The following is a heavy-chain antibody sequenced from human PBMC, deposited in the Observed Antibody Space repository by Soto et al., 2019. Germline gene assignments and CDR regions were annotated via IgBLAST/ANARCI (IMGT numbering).Heavy chain of an antibody. CDR1: GFIFKNYA. D-gene: IGHD3-10*01. J-gene: IGHJ5*02. CDR3: AKGPVYGSGGWFDP. V-gene: IGHV3-9*01. CDR2: ISWNSGNL. Sequence: ESQLVESGGGLVQPGRSLRLSCEASGFIFKNYAMVWVRQGPGKGLEWVSSISWNSGNLDYGDSVKGRFTISRDNAKNSLYLQKNSLRTEDTAWYFCAKGPVYGSGGWFDPWGQGTLVTVSS.